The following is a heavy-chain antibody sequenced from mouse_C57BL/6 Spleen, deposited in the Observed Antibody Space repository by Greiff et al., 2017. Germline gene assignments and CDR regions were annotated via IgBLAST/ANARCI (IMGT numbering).Heavy chain of an antibody. V-gene: IGHV5-12*01. CDR1: GFTFSDYY. CDR2: ISNGGGST. Sequence: DVQLVESGGGLVQPGGSLKLSCAASGFTFSDYYMYWVRQTPEKRLEWVAYISNGGGSTYSPDTVKGRFTISRDNAKHTLYLQMSRLKSEDTAMYYGTRPSPCAWFAYWGQGTLVTVSA. CDR3: TRPSPCAWFAY. J-gene: IGHJ3*01.